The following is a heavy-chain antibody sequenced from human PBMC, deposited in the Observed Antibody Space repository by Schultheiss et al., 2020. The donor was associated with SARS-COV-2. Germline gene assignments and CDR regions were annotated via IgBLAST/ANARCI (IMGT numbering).Heavy chain of an antibody. CDR1: GFTLSSYA. J-gene: IGHJ4*02. V-gene: IGHV3-23*01. D-gene: IGHD3-3*01. CDR3: ARVSRKWGFGVAHDY. Sequence: GGSLRLSCAASGFTLSSYAMSWVRQAPGKGLEWVSTISGSGGSTGYADSVKGRFTISRDNSKNTLYLQMNSLRAEDTAVYYCARVSRKWGFGVAHDYWGQGTLVTVSS. CDR2: ISGSGGST.